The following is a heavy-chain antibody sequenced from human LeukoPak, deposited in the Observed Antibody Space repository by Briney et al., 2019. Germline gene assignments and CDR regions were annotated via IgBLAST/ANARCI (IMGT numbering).Heavy chain of an antibody. V-gene: IGHV3-7*03. J-gene: IGHJ4*02. Sequence: GGSLRLSCVASGFTFSSYWMHWVRQAPGKGLEWVATINQNGGVKYYVDSVKGRFTISRDNAKTSLFLQMNSLRIDDTAMYYCTRTVNSASDFWGQGTLVTVSS. D-gene: IGHD4-23*01. CDR1: GFTFSSYW. CDR2: INQNGGVK. CDR3: TRTVNSASDF.